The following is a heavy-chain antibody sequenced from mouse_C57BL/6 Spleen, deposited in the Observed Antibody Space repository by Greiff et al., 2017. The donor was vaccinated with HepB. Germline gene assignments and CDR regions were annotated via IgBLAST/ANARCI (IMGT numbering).Heavy chain of an antibody. J-gene: IGHJ1*03. CDR3: ARRGSSLYWYFDV. CDR1: GYAFSSYW. CDR2: IYPGDGDT. D-gene: IGHD1-1*01. Sequence: QVQLQQSGAELVKPGASVKISCKASGYAFSSYWMNWVKQRPGKGLEWIGQIYPGDGDTNYNGKFKGKATLTADKSSSTAYMQLSSLTSEDSAVYICARRGSSLYWYFDVWGTGTTGTVSS. V-gene: IGHV1-80*01.